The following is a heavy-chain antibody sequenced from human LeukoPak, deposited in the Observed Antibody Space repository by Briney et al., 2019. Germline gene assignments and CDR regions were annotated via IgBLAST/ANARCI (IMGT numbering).Heavy chain of an antibody. CDR3: VKDKGSGFVYPLYAFDI. D-gene: IGHD5/OR15-5a*01. CDR2: ISGSGGST. CDR1: GFTFSSYA. Sequence: GGSLRLSCAASGFTFSSYAMSWVRQAPGKGLEWVSAISGSGGSTYYADSVKGRFTISRDNAKNSLFLQVNGLRAEDMALYYCVKDKGSGFVYPLYAFDIWGQGTMVTVSS. J-gene: IGHJ3*02. V-gene: IGHV3-23*01.